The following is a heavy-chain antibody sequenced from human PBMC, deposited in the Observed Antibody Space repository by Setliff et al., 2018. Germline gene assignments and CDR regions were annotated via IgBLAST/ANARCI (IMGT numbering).Heavy chain of an antibody. J-gene: IGHJ4*02. D-gene: IGHD6-13*01. Sequence: GGSLRLSCAASGFTVSSNYMSWVRQAPGKGLEWVSVIYSGGSTFYADSVRGRFTISRDNSKNTLYLQMNSLRAEDTAVHYCARSGAAPGYFDYWGQGTLVTVSS. CDR2: IYSGGST. CDR1: GFTVSSNY. V-gene: IGHV3-66*01. CDR3: ARSGAAPGYFDY.